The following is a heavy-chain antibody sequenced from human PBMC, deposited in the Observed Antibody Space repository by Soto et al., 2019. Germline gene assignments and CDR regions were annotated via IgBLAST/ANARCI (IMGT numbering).Heavy chain of an antibody. D-gene: IGHD2-21*01. Sequence: ASVKVSCKASGYTFTRYAMHWVRQAPGQRPEWMGWINPGNGDTKYSEKLQGRVTFTRDTSATTIYMELSSLRSEDTALYYCARNSYISGEDDSYYFDSWGQGTPVTVSS. CDR2: INPGNGDT. CDR1: GYTFTRYA. V-gene: IGHV1-3*01. CDR3: ARNSYISGEDDSYYFDS. J-gene: IGHJ4*02.